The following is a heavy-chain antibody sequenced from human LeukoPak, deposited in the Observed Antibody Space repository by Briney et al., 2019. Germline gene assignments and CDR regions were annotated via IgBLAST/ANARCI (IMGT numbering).Heavy chain of an antibody. CDR3: ARVRYYGSRSLMFEY. Sequence: SGGSLRLSCTASGFTFSTCSMNWVRQAPGKGLEWLSYISTTSSTIYYADSVKGRFTISRDNAKNSLYLQMNSLRAEDTAVYYCARVRYYGSRSLMFEYWGQGTPVSVSS. J-gene: IGHJ4*02. CDR1: GFTFSTCS. D-gene: IGHD3-10*01. V-gene: IGHV3-48*01. CDR2: ISTTSSTI.